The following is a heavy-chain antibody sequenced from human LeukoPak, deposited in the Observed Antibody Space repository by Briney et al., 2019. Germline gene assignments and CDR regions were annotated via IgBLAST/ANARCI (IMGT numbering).Heavy chain of an antibody. D-gene: IGHD5-18*01. CDR3: ARDSSRGYSYGYAAY. CDR1: GFTFSSYA. V-gene: IGHV3-23*01. CDR2: ISGSGGST. J-gene: IGHJ4*02. Sequence: GGSLRLSCAASGFTFSSYAMSWVRQAPGRGLEWVSAISGSGGSTYYADSVKGRFTISRDNSKNTLYLQMNSLRAEDTAVYYCARDSSRGYSYGYAAYWGQGTLVAVSS.